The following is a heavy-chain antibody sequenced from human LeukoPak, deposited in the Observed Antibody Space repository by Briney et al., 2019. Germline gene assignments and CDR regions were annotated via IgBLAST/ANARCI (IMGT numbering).Heavy chain of an antibody. CDR2: ISAYNGNT. J-gene: IGHJ4*02. CDR3: ARADIRAIASSGWYGFDY. D-gene: IGHD6-19*01. Sequence: ASVKVSCKASGYTFTSYGISWVRQAPGQGLEWMGWISAYNGNTNYAQKLQGRVTMTTDTSTSTAFTELRSLRSDDTAVYYCARADIRAIASSGWYGFDYWGQGTLVTVSS. CDR1: GYTFTSYG. V-gene: IGHV1-18*01.